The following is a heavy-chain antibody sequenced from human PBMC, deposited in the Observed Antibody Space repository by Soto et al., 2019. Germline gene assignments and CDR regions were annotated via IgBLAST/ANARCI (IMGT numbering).Heavy chain of an antibody. CDR1: GYTFTSYG. D-gene: IGHD1-7*01. CDR2: ISAYNGNT. CDR3: ARDYFRYNWNYGHY. J-gene: IGHJ4*02. V-gene: IGHV1-18*01. Sequence: ASVKVSCKASGYTFTSYGISWVRQAPGQGLEWMGWISAYNGNTNYAQKLQGRVTMTTDTSTSAAYMELRSLRSDDTAVYYCARDYFRYNWNYGHYWGQGTLVTVSS.